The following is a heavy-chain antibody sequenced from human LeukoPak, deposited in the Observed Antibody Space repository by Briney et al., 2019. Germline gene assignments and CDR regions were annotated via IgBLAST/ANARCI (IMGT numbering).Heavy chain of an antibody. D-gene: IGHD3-22*01. CDR2: IYYSGST. Sequence: SETLSLTCTVSGGPVSSGSYHWSWIRQPPGKGLEWIGYIYYSGSTNYNPSLKSRVTISVDTSKNQFSLKLSSVTAADTAVYYCARVGPYYYDSSGYISAFDIWGQGTMVTVSS. CDR3: ARVGPYYYDSSGYISAFDI. CDR1: GGPVSSGSYH. V-gene: IGHV4-61*01. J-gene: IGHJ3*02.